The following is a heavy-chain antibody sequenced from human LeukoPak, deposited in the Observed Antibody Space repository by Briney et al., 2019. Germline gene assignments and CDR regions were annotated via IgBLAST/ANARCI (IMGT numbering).Heavy chain of an antibody. J-gene: IGHJ4*02. CDR3: ARGRHSSSWYFFDF. V-gene: IGHV4-59*01. CDR1: GGSINSYY. Sequence: PSETLSLTCTVSGGSINSYYWSWIRQSPGKGLEWIGSIYYSGSTNYNPSLKSRVTISLDTSKNQFSLKMSSVTAADTALYNCARGRHSSSWYFFDFWGQGTLVTVSS. CDR2: IYYSGST. D-gene: IGHD6-13*01.